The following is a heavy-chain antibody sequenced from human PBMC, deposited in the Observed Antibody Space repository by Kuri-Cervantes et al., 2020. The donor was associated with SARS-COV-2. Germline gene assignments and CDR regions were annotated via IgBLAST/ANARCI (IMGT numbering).Heavy chain of an antibody. CDR1: GYSISSGYY. Sequence: GSLRLSCAVSGYSISSGYYWGWIRQPPGKGLEWIGSIYHSGSTYYNPSLKSRVTISVDTSKNQFSLKLSSVTAADTAVYYCARITMVRGVIYMDVWGKGTTVTVSS. D-gene: IGHD3-10*01. V-gene: IGHV4-38-2*01. CDR2: IYHSGST. CDR3: ARITMVRGVIYMDV. J-gene: IGHJ6*03.